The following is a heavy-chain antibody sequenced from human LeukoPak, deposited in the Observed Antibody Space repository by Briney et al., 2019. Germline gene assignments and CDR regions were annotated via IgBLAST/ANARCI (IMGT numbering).Heavy chain of an antibody. CDR1: GGSFSGYY. D-gene: IGHD6-19*01. CDR3: ARRIAVAGLGR. CDR2: INHSGST. Sequence: PSETLSLTCAVYGGSFSGYYWSWIRQPPGKGLEWIGEINHSGSTNYNPSLKSRVTISVDTSKNQFSLKLSSVTAADTAVYYCARRIAVAGLGRWGQGTLVTVSS. J-gene: IGHJ4*02. V-gene: IGHV4-34*01.